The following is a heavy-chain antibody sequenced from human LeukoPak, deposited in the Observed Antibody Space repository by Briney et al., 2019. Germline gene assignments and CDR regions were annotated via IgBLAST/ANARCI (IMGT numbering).Heavy chain of an antibody. CDR1: GYTFTCYY. CDR3: ARIHRTKSNYDAFDI. J-gene: IGHJ3*02. D-gene: IGHD4-11*01. CDR2: INPNSGGT. V-gene: IGHV1-2*02. Sequence: GASVKVSCKASGYTFTCYYMHWVGQAPGQGLEWMGWINPNSGGTNYAQKFQGRVTMTRDTSISTAYMELSRLRSDDTAVYYCARIHRTKSNYDAFDIWGQGTMVTVSS.